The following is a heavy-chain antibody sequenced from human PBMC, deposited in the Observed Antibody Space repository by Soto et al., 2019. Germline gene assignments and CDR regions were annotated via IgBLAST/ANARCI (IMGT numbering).Heavy chain of an antibody. CDR2: IFYSGNT. V-gene: IGHV4-30-4*01. CDR1: GGSIRSDDYY. J-gene: IGHJ4*02. Sequence: QVQLQESGPGLVKPSQTLSLTCTVSGGSIRSDDYYWCWIRQPPGKGLEWIGNIFYSGNTHYYPAFSSRPSRSLDTSKNQFSLKLTSVTAADTALYYCARATAHTAADLDYWGQGNLVTVPS. CDR3: ARATAHTAADLDY. D-gene: IGHD2-15*01.